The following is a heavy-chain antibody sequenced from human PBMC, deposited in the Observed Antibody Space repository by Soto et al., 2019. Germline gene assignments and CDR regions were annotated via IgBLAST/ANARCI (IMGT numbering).Heavy chain of an antibody. CDR1: GSTFSDNA. V-gene: IGHV3-23*01. CDR3: AKSLSTAVNYGMDV. D-gene: IGHD2-2*01. J-gene: IGHJ6*02. Sequence: PGGSLRLSCGASGSTFSDNAMTWVRQAPGKGLEWVSSISDDGDATYYADSVKGRFTISRDNSKNTLFLQMNSLGAEDTAVYYCAKSLSTAVNYGMDVWGQGTSVTVSS. CDR2: ISDDGDAT.